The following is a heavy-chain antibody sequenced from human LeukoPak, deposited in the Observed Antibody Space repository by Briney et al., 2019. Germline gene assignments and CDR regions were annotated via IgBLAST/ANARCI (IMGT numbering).Heavy chain of an antibody. D-gene: IGHD2-15*01. Sequence: PSETLSLICNVSGDSVSSGYWSWIRQSPGKGLEWIGFIQDSGITDYNPSLKSRLLMSVDTSKNQFSLNLRSVTAADTAVYYCAGRGHRYSRDWGQGILVTISS. J-gene: IGHJ1*01. V-gene: IGHV4-4*08. CDR3: AGRGHRYSRD. CDR1: GDSVSSGY. CDR2: IQDSGIT.